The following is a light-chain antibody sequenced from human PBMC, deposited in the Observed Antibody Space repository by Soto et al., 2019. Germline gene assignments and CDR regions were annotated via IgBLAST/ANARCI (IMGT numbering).Light chain of an antibody. V-gene: IGLV2-14*01. J-gene: IGLJ1*01. CDR2: EVN. CDR3: SSYTVSSSLV. Sequence: QSVLTQPASVSGSPGQSITISGAGSSSDVGGYKFVSWHQQYPGKAPKLMIYEVNHRPSGVSNRFSGSKSGNTASLTISGLQADDEADYYCSSYTVSSSLVFGTGTKVT. CDR1: SSDVGGYKF.